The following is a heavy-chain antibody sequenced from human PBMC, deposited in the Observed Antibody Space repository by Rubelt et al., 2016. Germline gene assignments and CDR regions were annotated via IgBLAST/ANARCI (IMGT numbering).Heavy chain of an antibody. CDR2: INPSGGST. Sequence: QVQLVQSGAEVKKPGASVKVSCKASGYTFTSYYMHWVRQAPGQGLEWMGIINPSGGSTSNAQKFQGRVTMTRDTSTSTVCRGLSSLRSEEQAVYYWGREEGLTIFGHYGMDVRGQGTTVTVSS. D-gene: IGHD3-3*01. J-gene: IGHJ6*02. CDR1: GYTFTSYY. CDR3: GREEGLTIFGHYGMDV. V-gene: IGHV1-46*01.